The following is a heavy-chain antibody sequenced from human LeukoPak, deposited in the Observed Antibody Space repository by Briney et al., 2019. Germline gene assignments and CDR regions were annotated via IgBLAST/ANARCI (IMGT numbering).Heavy chain of an antibody. J-gene: IGHJ6*02. CDR3: ARDPAGHGMDV. V-gene: IGHV3-30*04. CDR2: ISYDGSNK. CDR1: GFTFSSYA. D-gene: IGHD6-25*01. Sequence: GGSLRLSCAASGFTFSSYAMHWVRQAPGKGLEWVAVISYDGSNKYYADSVKGRFTISRDNSKNTLYLQINSLRAEDTAVYYCARDPAGHGMDVWGQGTTVTVSS.